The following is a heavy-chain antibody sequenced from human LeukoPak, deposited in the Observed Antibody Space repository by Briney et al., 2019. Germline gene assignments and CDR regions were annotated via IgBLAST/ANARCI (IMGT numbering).Heavy chain of an antibody. CDR3: ARSVAVTYYYDSSGYRYFDY. CDR1: GFTFSSYS. CDR2: ISSSSYI. V-gene: IGHV3-21*01. Sequence: TGGSLRLSCAASGFTFSSYSMNWVRRAPGKGLEWVSSISSSSYIYYADSVKGRFTISRDNAKNSLYLQMNSLRAEDTAVYYCARSVAVTYYYDSSGYRYFDYWGQGTLVTVSS. J-gene: IGHJ4*02. D-gene: IGHD3-22*01.